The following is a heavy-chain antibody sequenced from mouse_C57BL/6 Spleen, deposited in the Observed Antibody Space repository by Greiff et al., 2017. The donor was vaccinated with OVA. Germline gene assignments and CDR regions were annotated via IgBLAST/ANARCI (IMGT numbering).Heavy chain of an antibody. Sequence: QVQLQQPGTELVKPGASVKLSCKASGYTFTSYWMHWVKQRPGQGLEWIGNINPSNGGTNYNEKFKSKATLTVDKSSSIAYMQLSSLTSEDSAVYYCSRVLTTGRAWFAYWGQGTLVTVSA. D-gene: IGHD1-1*01. CDR1: GYTFTSYW. J-gene: IGHJ3*01. V-gene: IGHV1-53*01. CDR2: INPSNGGT. CDR3: SRVLTTGRAWFAY.